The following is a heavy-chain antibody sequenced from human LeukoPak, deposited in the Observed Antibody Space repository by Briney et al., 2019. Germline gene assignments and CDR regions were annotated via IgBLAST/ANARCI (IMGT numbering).Heavy chain of an antibody. CDR2: ISSGSRYI. D-gene: IGHD4-11*01. Sequence: GGSLRLSCAASGFTFSTYSMNWVRQAPGKGLEWVSSISSGSRYIYYADSVKGRFTISRDNAKNSLYLQMNSLRAEDTAVYYCVEGDDYSDFDYWGQGTLVTVSS. CDR1: GFTFSTYS. J-gene: IGHJ4*02. CDR3: VEGDDYSDFDY. V-gene: IGHV3-21*01.